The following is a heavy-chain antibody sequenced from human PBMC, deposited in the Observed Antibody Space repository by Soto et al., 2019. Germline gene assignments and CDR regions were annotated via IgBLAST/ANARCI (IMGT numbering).Heavy chain of an antibody. J-gene: IGHJ6*02. CDR3: ARVSGSDYYAMDV. V-gene: IGHV4-4*02. D-gene: IGHD1-26*01. CDR2: LYHSGST. Sequence: QVQLQESGPGLVKPSGTLSLTCAVSGGSISSSNWWSWVRQPPGKGLEWIGELYHSGSTNYNPSLRSRATISVDKSKHLFSLRLTSVTAVDTAVYYCARVSGSDYYAMDVWGQGTTVTVSS. CDR1: GGSISSSNW.